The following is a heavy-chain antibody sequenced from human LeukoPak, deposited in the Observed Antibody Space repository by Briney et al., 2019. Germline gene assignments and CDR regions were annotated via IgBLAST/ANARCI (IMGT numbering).Heavy chain of an antibody. CDR1: GFTFSSYS. Sequence: GGSLRLSCAASGFTFSSYSMNWVRQAPGKGLEWVSSISSSSSYIYYADSVKGRFTISRDNAKNSVYLQMNSLRAEDTAVYYCAGVWSSGYTKDYWGQGTLVTVSS. V-gene: IGHV3-21*01. CDR3: AGVWSSGYTKDY. CDR2: ISSSSSYI. J-gene: IGHJ4*02. D-gene: IGHD3-22*01.